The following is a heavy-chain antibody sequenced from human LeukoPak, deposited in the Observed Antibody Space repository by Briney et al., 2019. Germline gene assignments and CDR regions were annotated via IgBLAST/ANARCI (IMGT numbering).Heavy chain of an antibody. V-gene: IGHV1-3*01. Sequence: ASVKVSCKASGYTFTSYAMHWVRQAPGQRLEWMGWINAGNGNTKYSQKFQGRVTITRDTSASTAYMELSSLRSEDTAVYYCARGGSGYDILTGYPPGDWFDPWGQGTLVTVSS. CDR3: ARGGSGYDILTGYPPGDWFDP. J-gene: IGHJ5*02. D-gene: IGHD3-9*01. CDR1: GYTFTSYA. CDR2: INAGNGNT.